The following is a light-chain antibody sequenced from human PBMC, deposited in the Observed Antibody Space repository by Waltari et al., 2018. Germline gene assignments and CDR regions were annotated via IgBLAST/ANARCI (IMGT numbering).Light chain of an antibody. V-gene: IGKV4-1*01. CDR3: QQYYSIPYT. CDR2: WAS. Sequence: DIVMTQSPASLAVSLGERATVNCKSSQSVFYSSNNKNYLAWYQQKPRQPPKLLIYWASAREAGVPDRFSGSGSGTDFTLTISSLQAEYVAVYYCQQYYSIPYTFGQGTKLEIK. CDR1: QSVFYSSNNKNY. J-gene: IGKJ2*01.